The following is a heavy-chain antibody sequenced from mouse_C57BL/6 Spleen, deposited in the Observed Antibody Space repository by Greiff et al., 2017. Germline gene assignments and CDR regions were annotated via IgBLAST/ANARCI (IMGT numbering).Heavy chain of an antibody. CDR1: GYTFTSYW. V-gene: IGHV1-55*01. Sequence: QVQLKQPGAELVKPGASVKMSCKASGYTFTSYWITWVKQRPGQGLEWIGDIYPGSGSTNYNEKFKSKATLTVDTSSSTAYMQLSSLTSEDSAVYYCAREGGEIYAMDYWGQGTSVTVSS. CDR3: AREGGEIYAMDY. J-gene: IGHJ4*01. CDR2: IYPGSGST.